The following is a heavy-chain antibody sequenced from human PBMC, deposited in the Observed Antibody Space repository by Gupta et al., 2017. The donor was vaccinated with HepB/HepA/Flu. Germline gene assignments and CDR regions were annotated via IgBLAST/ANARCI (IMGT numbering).Heavy chain of an antibody. V-gene: IGHV3-23*01. J-gene: IGHJ6*03. CDR1: GFPFSSAD. CDR2: ISGDGFAT. D-gene: IGHD1-1*01. CDR3: AWKYYYYMAV. Sequence: EVQVLESGGDLVQPGGSLRLSCASSGFPFSSADRGWARQGPGRGLEGVSVISGDGFATYYADSVKGRFTISRDNSKNTLYLQMSRLRVEDTAVYYCAWKYYYYMAVWGKGTTGAVSS.